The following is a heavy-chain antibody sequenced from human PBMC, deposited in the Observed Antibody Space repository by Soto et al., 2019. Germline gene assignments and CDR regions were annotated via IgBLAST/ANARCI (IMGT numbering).Heavy chain of an antibody. CDR2: ISYDGSNK. J-gene: IGHJ4*02. Sequence: QVQLVESGGGVVQPGRSLRLSCAASGFTFSSYAMHWVRQAPGKGLEWVAVISYDGSNKYYADSVKGRFTISRDNSKNMLYLQMNSLRADDTAVYYCARDRIYSSSWYDYWGQGTLVTVSS. CDR1: GFTFSSYA. V-gene: IGHV3-30*04. CDR3: ARDRIYSSSWYDY. D-gene: IGHD6-13*01.